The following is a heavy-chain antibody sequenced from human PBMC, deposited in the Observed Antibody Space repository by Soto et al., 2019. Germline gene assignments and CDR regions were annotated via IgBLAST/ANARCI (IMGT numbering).Heavy chain of an antibody. CDR1: CGSISSGGYS. CDR2: IYHSGST. J-gene: IGHJ6*02. V-gene: IGHV4-30-2*01. CDR3: ARGVHYYDSSGYLTV. D-gene: IGHD3-22*01. Sequence: SETLSLTCAFSCGSISSGGYSWSWIRQPPGKGLEWIGYIYHSGSTYYNPSLKSRVTISVDRSKNQFSLKLSSVTAADTAVYYCARGVHYYDSSGYLTVWGQGTTVTVS.